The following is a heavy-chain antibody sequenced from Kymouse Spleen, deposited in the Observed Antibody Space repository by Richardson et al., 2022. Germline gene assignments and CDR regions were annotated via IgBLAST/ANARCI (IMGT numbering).Heavy chain of an antibody. Sequence: EVQLVESGGGLVQPGRSLRLSCAASGFTFDDYAMHWVRQAPGKGLEWVSGISWNSGSIGYADSVKGRFTISRDNAKNSLYLQMNSLRAEDTALYYCAKADYYGSGSFDYWGQGTLVTVSS. CDR3: AKADYYGSGSFDY. D-gene: IGHD3-10*01. CDR2: ISWNSGSI. V-gene: IGHV3-9*01. J-gene: IGHJ4*02. CDR1: GFTFDDYA.